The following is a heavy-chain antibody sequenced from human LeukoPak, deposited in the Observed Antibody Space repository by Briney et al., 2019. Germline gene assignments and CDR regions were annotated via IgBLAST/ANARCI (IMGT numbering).Heavy chain of an antibody. CDR2: TNTDGTWT. CDR3: ASLTFGPDY. CDR1: GFTFNTYW. J-gene: IGHJ4*02. Sequence: PGGCPRLSCEAPGFTFNTYWMHWVRQAPGKGLVWVAGTNTDGTWTNYADSVTGRFTISRDNVKNMLYLQMNSLRAEDTAVYYCASLTFGPDYWGQGTLVTVSS. D-gene: IGHD3-16*01. V-gene: IGHV3-74*01.